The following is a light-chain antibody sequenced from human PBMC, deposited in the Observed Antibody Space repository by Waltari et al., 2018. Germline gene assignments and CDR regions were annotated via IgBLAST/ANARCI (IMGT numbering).Light chain of an antibody. CDR3: AAWDDSLNGYWV. Sequence: QSVLTQPPSASGTPGQRVTVSCSGSSSNIGKNTVNWYQQLPGTAPKPLIFSHDHRPSGVSDRFSGSHAGASASLAISGLQSEDEADYYCAAWDDSLNGYWVFGGGTKLTVL. CDR2: SHD. CDR1: SSNIGKNT. V-gene: IGLV1-44*01. J-gene: IGLJ3*02.